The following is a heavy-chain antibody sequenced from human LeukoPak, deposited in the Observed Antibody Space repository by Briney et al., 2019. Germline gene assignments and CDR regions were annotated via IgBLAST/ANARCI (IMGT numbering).Heavy chain of an antibody. J-gene: IGHJ4*02. Sequence: PSETLSLTCAVYGGSFSGYYWSWIRQPPGKGLEWIGEINHSGSTNYNPSLKSRVTISVDTSKNQFSLKLSSVTAADTAVYYCARVEAMGYFDYWGQGTLVTASS. D-gene: IGHD5-18*01. CDR3: ARVEAMGYFDY. CDR1: GGSFSGYY. CDR2: INHSGST. V-gene: IGHV4-34*01.